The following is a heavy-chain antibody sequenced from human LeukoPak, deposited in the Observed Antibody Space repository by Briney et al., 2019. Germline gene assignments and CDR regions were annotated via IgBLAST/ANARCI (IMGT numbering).Heavy chain of an antibody. CDR1: GGTFSSYA. D-gene: IGHD1-14*01. J-gene: IGHJ4*02. CDR2: IIPIFGKA. Sequence: ASVTVSCTASGGTFSSYAISWVRQAPGQGLEWMGGIIPIFGKANYAQKFQGRVTITTDESTSTAYMELSSLRSEDTAVYYCARGQPEPGGSSYYFDYWGQGTLVTVSS. CDR3: ARGQPEPGGSSYYFDY. V-gene: IGHV1-69*05.